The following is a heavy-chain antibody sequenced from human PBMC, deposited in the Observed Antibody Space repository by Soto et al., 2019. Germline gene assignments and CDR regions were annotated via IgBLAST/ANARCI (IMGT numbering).Heavy chain of an antibody. CDR3: AKGVLRLQNWFDP. CDR2: ISGSGGST. Sequence: GWSLRLSCAASGFTFSIYAMSWVRQAPGKGLEWVSAISGSGGSTYYADSVKGRFTISRDNSKNTLYLQMNSLRAEDTAVYYCAKGVLRLQNWFDPWGQGTLVTVSS. CDR1: GFTFSIYA. V-gene: IGHV3-23*01. J-gene: IGHJ5*02. D-gene: IGHD3-10*01.